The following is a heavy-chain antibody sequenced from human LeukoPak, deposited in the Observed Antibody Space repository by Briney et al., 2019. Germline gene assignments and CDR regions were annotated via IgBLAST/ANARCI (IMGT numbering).Heavy chain of an antibody. CDR2: IYYSGST. Sequence: XXXXXRQXXXKGLEWIGYIYYSGSTYYNPSLKSRLTISLDTSSNQFSLKLNSVTAADTAVYYCARGPVRDYSNYWGQGTLVTVSS. J-gene: IGHJ4*02. V-gene: IGHV4-31*02. CDR3: ARGPVRDYSNY. D-gene: IGHD4-11*01. CDR1: X.